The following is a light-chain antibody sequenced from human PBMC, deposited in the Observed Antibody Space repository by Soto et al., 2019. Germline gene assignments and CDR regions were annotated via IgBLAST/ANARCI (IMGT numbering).Light chain of an antibody. Sequence: DIQMTQYPSSLSASLGDRVTITCRASQDISTYLNWYQLKPGKAPNLLIYTVPNLETGVPSRFSGSGSGTVFTLTISALQPEDIATYYCQQYNSLPYTFGQGTRLEIE. V-gene: IGKV1-33*01. CDR2: TVP. J-gene: IGKJ2*01. CDR1: QDISTY. CDR3: QQYNSLPYT.